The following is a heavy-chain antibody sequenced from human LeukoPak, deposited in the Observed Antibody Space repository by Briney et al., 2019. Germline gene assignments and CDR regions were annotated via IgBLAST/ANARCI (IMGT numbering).Heavy chain of an antibody. CDR2: IYPGDSDT. D-gene: IGHD2-2*01. CDR1: GYTFTSYW. Sequence: GESLKISCKGSGYTFTSYWIGWVRQMPGKGLEWMGIIYPGDSDTRYSPSFQGQVTISADKSISTAYLQWSSLKASDTAMYYCARQRPGYCSTSSCYFVFDYWGQGALVTVSS. J-gene: IGHJ4*02. V-gene: IGHV5-51*01. CDR3: ARQRPGYCSTSSCYFVFDY.